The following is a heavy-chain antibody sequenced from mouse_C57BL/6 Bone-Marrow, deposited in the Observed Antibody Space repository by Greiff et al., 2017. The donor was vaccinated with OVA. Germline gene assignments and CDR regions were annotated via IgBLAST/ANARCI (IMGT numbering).Heavy chain of an antibody. Sequence: EVMLVESGGGLVQPKGSLKLSCAASGFTFNTYAMHWVRQAPGKGLEWVARIRSKSSNYATYYAVSVKDRFTISRDDSQSMLYLQMNNLKTEDTAMYYCVLYYYGSSLDAMDYWGQGTSVTVSS. CDR1: GFTFNTYA. CDR2: IRSKSSNYAT. J-gene: IGHJ4*01. D-gene: IGHD1-1*01. V-gene: IGHV10-3*01. CDR3: VLYYYGSSLDAMDY.